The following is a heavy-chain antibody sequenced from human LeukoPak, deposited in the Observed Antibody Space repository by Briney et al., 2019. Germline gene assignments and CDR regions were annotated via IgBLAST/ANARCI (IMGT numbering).Heavy chain of an antibody. CDR2: IKSKTDGGTT. D-gene: IGHD3-10*01. CDR1: GFTFSNAW. Sequence: IPGGSLRLSCAASGFTFSNAWMSWVRQAPGKGLEGVGHIKSKTDGGTTDYAAPVKGRFTISRDDSKNTLYLQMNSLKTEDTAVYCCTTGITMVRGVIHLIDYWGQGTLVTVSS. J-gene: IGHJ4*02. V-gene: IGHV3-15*01. CDR3: TTGITMVRGVIHLIDY.